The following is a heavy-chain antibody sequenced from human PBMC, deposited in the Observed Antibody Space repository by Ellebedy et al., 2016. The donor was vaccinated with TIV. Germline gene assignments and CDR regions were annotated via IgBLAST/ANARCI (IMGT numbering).Heavy chain of an antibody. V-gene: IGHV4-39*01. J-gene: IGHJ4*02. CDR2: IYYSGST. Sequence: SETLSLTCTVSGGSISSYYWGWIRQPPGKGLEWIGSIYYSGSTYYNPSLKSRVTISVDTSKNQFSLKLSSVTAADTAVYYCASPGYSSSWYPNYWGQGTLVTVSS. D-gene: IGHD6-13*01. CDR1: GGSISSYY. CDR3: ASPGYSSSWYPNY.